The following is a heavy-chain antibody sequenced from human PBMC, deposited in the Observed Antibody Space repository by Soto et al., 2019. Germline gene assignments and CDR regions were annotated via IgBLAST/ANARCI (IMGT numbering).Heavy chain of an antibody. D-gene: IGHD5-12*01. J-gene: IGHJ4*02. V-gene: IGHV1-69*13. Sequence: ASVKVSCKASGGTFSSYAISWVRQAPGQGLEWMGGIIPIFGTANYAQKFQGRVTITADESTSTAYMELSSLRSEDTAVYYCASSDNRDGYNCLSYWGQGTLVTVSS. CDR2: IIPIFGTA. CDR1: GGTFSSYA. CDR3: ASSDNRDGYNCLSY.